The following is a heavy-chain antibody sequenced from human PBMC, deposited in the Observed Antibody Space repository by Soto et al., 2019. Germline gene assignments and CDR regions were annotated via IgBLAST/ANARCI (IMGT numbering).Heavy chain of an antibody. V-gene: IGHV4-30-4*01. J-gene: IGHJ4*02. D-gene: IGHD2-15*01. CDR2: IYYSGST. CDR3: ARRCRGGSCYGVYFDY. CDR1: GGSISSGDYY. Sequence: QVQLQESGPGLVKPSQTLSLTCTVSGGSISSGDYYWSWIRQPPGKGLEWIGYIYYSGSTYYNPSLKSRVTISVDTSKNQFSLKLSSVTAADTAVYYCARRCRGGSCYGVYFDYWGQGTLVTVSS.